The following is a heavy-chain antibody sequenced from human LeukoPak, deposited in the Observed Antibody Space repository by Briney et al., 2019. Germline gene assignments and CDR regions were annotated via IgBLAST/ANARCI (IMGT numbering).Heavy chain of an antibody. V-gene: IGHV5-51*01. D-gene: IGHD3-22*01. CDR3: ARLPYYYDSSGYYAPDYYYYGMDV. CDR2: IYPGDSDT. CDR1: GYSFTNYW. Sequence: EESLKISCKGSGYSFTNYWIAWVRQMPGKGLEWMGIIYPGDSDTRYSPSFQGQVTISADKPISTAYLQWSSLKASDTAMYYCARLPYYYDSSGYYAPDYYYYGMDVWGQGTTVTVSS. J-gene: IGHJ6*02.